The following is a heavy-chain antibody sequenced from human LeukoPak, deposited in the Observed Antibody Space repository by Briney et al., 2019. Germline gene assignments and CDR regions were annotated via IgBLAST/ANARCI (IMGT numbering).Heavy chain of an antibody. CDR2: MYNSGST. CDR3: ARWVWTTVTTNYYYYMDV. D-gene: IGHD4-17*01. J-gene: IGHJ6*03. Sequence: SETLSLTCTVSGASISNDYRSWIRQPPGQGLEWIGYMYNSGSTKYNPSLKSRVTISVDTSKNQFSLKVTSVTAADTAVYYCARWVWTTVTTNYYYYMDVWGKGTTVTVSS. CDR1: GASISNDY. V-gene: IGHV4-59*08.